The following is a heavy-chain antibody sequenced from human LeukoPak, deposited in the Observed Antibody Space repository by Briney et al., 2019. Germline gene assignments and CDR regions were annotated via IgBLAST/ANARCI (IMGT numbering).Heavy chain of an antibody. D-gene: IGHD3-22*01. Sequence: GXSVXVSCKVSGYSLSELSMHWVRQAPGKGLEWMGGFDPEDNETIYAQKFQGRVTMTEDTSTDTAYLELSSLRSDDTAVYFCAVDLVYDTNTYPSPFDNWGQGTLVTVSS. J-gene: IGHJ4*02. CDR3: AVDLVYDTNTYPSPFDN. CDR2: FDPEDNET. CDR1: GYSLSELS. V-gene: IGHV1-24*01.